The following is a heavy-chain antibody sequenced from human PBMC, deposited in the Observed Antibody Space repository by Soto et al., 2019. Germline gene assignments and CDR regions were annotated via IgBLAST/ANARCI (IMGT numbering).Heavy chain of an antibody. V-gene: IGHV4-4*02. D-gene: IGHD3-10*01. Sequence: SETLSLTCAVSGGSISSSNWWSWVRQPPGKGLEWIGEIYYSGSTYYNPSLKSRVTISVDTSKNQFSLKLSSVTAADTAVYYCARDLMVRGVIWGYYYGMDVWGQGTKVTVSS. J-gene: IGHJ6*02. CDR3: ARDLMVRGVIWGYYYGMDV. CDR2: IYYSGST. CDR1: GGSISSSNW.